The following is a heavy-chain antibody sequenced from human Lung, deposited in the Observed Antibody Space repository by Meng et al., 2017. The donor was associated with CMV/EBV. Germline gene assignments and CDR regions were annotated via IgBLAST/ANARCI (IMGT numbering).Heavy chain of an antibody. Sequence: ESLKISCAASGFTFDDYAMHWVRQAPGKGLEWVSLISWDGGSTYYADSVKGRFTISRDNSKNSLYLQMNSLRAEDTALYYCAKEYIAAAGTDYYYGMDVWGQGTTVTVSS. V-gene: IGHV3-43D*03. CDR3: AKEYIAAAGTDYYYGMDV. CDR1: GFTFDDYA. D-gene: IGHD6-13*01. CDR2: ISWDGGST. J-gene: IGHJ6*02.